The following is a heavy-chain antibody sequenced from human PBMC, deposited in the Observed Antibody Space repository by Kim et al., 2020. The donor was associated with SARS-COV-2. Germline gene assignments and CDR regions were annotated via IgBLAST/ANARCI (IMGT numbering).Heavy chain of an antibody. CDR3: AKFGPTTGTLSHNWFDP. CDR1: GYIFTSYW. D-gene: IGHD4-17*01. CDR2: IYPVDSDT. Sequence: GESLKISCKGSGYIFTSYWIGWVRQMPGKGLEWMGIIYPVDSDTRSSPSFQGQVTISVDKSISTAYLQWSSLKASDTAMYYCAKFGPTTGTLSHNWFDPWGQGTLVTVSS. V-gene: IGHV5-51*01. J-gene: IGHJ5*02.